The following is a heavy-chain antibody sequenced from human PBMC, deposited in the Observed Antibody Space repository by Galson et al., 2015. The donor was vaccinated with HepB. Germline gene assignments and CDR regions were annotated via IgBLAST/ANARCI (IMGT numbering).Heavy chain of an antibody. D-gene: IGHD1-26*01. CDR3: ARPKSPSQWELLDGFDS. Sequence: SLRLSCAASGFTFSSYSMNWVRQAPGKGLEWVSSISSRTTYIYYADSVKGRFAISRDNAKNSLYLQMNSLRVEDTAVYYCARPKSPSQWELLDGFDSWGQGTLVTVSS. V-gene: IGHV3-21*01. J-gene: IGHJ4*02. CDR1: GFTFSSYS. CDR2: ISSRTTYI.